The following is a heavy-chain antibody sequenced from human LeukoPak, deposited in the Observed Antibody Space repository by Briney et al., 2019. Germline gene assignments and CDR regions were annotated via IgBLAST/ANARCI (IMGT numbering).Heavy chain of an antibody. Sequence: PGRSLRLSCATSGFTFSSYAMHWVRQAPGKGLEWVAVISYDGGNKYYADSEKGRFTISRDNAKNSLYLQMNSLRAEDTAVYYCARGLGSSEYYYYYYYTDVWGKGTTVTVSS. D-gene: IGHD6-19*01. CDR3: ARGLGSSEYYYYYYYTDV. V-gene: IGHV3-30*04. J-gene: IGHJ6*03. CDR2: ISYDGGNK. CDR1: GFTFSSYA.